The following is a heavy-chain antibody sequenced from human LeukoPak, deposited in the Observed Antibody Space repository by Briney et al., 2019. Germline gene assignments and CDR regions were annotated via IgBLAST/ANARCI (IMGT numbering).Heavy chain of an antibody. CDR1: GDSISSNSYY. CDR2: INYSGST. V-gene: IGHV4-39*01. J-gene: IGHJ4*02. D-gene: IGHD3-16*02. Sequence: SETLSLTCTVSGDSISSNSYYWGWIRQPPGKGLEWIGSINYSGSTYYNPSLKSRVTISVDTSKNQFSLNLSSVTAADTAVYYCARHRYVWGSYRYDYWGQGTLVTVSS. CDR3: ARHRYVWGSYRYDY.